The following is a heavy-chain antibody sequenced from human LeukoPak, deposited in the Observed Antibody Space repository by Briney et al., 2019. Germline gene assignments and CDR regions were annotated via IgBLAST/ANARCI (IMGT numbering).Heavy chain of an antibody. Sequence: ASVKVSCKASGYTFTSYGIRWVRQAPGQGLEWMGWISAYNGNTNYAQKLQGRVTMTTDTSTSTAYMELRSLRSDDTAVYYCAXXXXSGSYYLYYFDYWGQGTLVTVSS. CDR2: ISAYNGNT. J-gene: IGHJ4*02. CDR1: GYTFTSYG. CDR3: AXXXXSGSYYLYYFDY. D-gene: IGHD1-26*01. V-gene: IGHV1-18*01.